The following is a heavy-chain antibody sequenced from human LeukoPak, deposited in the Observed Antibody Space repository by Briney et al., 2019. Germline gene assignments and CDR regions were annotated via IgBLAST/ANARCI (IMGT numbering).Heavy chain of an antibody. V-gene: IGHV3-74*03. D-gene: IGHD6-13*01. J-gene: IGHJ4*02. Sequence: GACLRPSCAASGFSFSSTWMHSVRQVPGNGLVWVARITSDGSSTTYAESVKGRFTISRDNAKNTLYLEMDSLRAEDTAVYYCARDWYHAIDYWGQGTLVTVSS. CDR1: GFSFSSTW. CDR2: ITSDGSST. CDR3: ARDWYHAIDY.